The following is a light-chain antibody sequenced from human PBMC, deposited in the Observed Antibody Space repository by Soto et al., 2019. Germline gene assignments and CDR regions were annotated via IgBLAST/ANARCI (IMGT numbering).Light chain of an antibody. J-gene: IGKJ1*01. V-gene: IGKV3-20*01. CDR3: QQSGSSRKA. CDR1: QSVSSSY. Sequence: EIVLTQSPGTLSLSPGERATLSCRASQSVSSSYLAWYQQKPGQAPRLLIYVASSRATGIPDRFSGSGSGTAFTHTISRLEPEEFAVYYCQQSGSSRKAFGHGTKVEI. CDR2: VAS.